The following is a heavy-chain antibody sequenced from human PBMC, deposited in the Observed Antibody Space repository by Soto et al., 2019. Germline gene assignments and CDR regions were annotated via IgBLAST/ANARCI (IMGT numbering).Heavy chain of an antibody. Sequence: HEHLVQSGAEVKRPGASLKVSCKASGYSFTGYYIHWVRQAPGQGLEWMGWINPDSGATNSAQNFQGRVTLTSDTSISTASMDLTSLTSDDTAVYYCARGDDGTGGYPFPYVDYWGQGTLVIVSS. J-gene: IGHJ4*02. D-gene: IGHD2-8*02. CDR1: GYSFTGYY. V-gene: IGHV1-2*02. CDR3: ARGDDGTGGYPFPYVDY. CDR2: INPDSGAT.